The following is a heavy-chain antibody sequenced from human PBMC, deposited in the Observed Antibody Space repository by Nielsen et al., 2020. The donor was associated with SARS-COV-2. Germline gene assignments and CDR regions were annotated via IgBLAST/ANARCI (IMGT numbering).Heavy chain of an antibody. CDR2: IWYDGSNK. Sequence: GGSLRLSCAASGFTFSSYGMHWVRQAPGKGLEWVAVIWYDGSNKYYADSVKGRFTISRDNAKNSLYLQMNSLRAEDTALYYCATAGNLVDYWGQGTLVTVSS. J-gene: IGHJ4*02. CDR1: GFTFSSYG. V-gene: IGHV3-33*03. D-gene: IGHD1-1*01. CDR3: ATAGNLVDY.